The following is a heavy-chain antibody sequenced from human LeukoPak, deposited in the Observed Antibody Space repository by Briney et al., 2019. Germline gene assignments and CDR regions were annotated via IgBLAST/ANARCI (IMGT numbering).Heavy chain of an antibody. D-gene: IGHD3-22*01. V-gene: IGHV4-39*01. CDR2: VHHSGIT. CDR1: GGFISSGGYY. Sequence: PSETLSLTCVVSGGFISSGGYYWGWIRHPPEKGLEWIGSVHHSGITYYNTSLKSRVTISVDKSKNQFYLELTSVTAADTAVYYCARNPPNYYDSSGRMGAFDVWGQGTMVTVSS. CDR3: ARNPPNYYDSSGRMGAFDV. J-gene: IGHJ3*01.